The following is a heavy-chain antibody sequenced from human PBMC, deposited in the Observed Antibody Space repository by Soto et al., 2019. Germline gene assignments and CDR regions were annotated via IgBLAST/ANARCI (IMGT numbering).Heavy chain of an antibody. CDR3: ARQGGLGSSHYYYGMDV. Sequence: HGESLKISCKGSGYSFTSYWIGWVRQMPGKGLEWMGIIYPGDSDTRYSPSFQGQVTISADKSISTAYLQWSSLKASDTAMYYCARQGGLGSSHYYYGMDVWGQGTTVTVSS. D-gene: IGHD6-6*01. CDR2: IYPGDSDT. CDR1: GYSFTSYW. J-gene: IGHJ6*02. V-gene: IGHV5-51*01.